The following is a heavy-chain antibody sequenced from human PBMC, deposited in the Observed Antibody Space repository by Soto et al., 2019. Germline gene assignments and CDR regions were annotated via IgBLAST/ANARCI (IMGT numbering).Heavy chain of an antibody. J-gene: IGHJ4*02. CDR1: GFTFSSNA. D-gene: IGHD3-10*01. Sequence: EVQLLESGGGLVQPGGSLRLSCEASGFTFSSNAMTWVRQAPGKGLEWVSAISDSGGSTYYADSVAGRFTISRYNSRQTIYLQRNSLRAEDTAIYYCAKAVGRDFSDFDSWGQRTQVTVAA. CDR2: ISDSGGST. V-gene: IGHV3-23*01. CDR3: AKAVGRDFSDFDS.